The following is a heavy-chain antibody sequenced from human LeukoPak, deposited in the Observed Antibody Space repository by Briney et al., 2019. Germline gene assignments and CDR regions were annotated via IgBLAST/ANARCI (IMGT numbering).Heavy chain of an antibody. Sequence: ASVKVSCMASGYTFTSYGISWVRQAPGQGLEWMGWISAYNGNTNYAQKLQGRVTMTTDTSTSTAYMELRSLRSDDTAVYYCARDYPHLPHSGYDLMAFDIWGQGTMVTVSS. CDR3: ARDYPHLPHSGYDLMAFDI. J-gene: IGHJ3*02. D-gene: IGHD5-12*01. V-gene: IGHV1-18*01. CDR1: GYTFTSYG. CDR2: ISAYNGNT.